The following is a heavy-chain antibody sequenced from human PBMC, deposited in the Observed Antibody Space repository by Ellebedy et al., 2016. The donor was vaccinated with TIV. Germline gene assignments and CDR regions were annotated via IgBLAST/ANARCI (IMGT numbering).Heavy chain of an antibody. D-gene: IGHD6-19*01. CDR2: ISDSGSMI. Sequence: GESLKISXAASGFSSSDYYMSWIRQAPGKGLEWVSYISDSGSMIHYADSVKGRFTISRDNSKNSLYLQMNNLRAEDTAVYYCARISSGRSFYGMDVWGQGTTVTVPS. CDR1: GFSSSDYY. CDR3: ARISSGRSFYGMDV. V-gene: IGHV3-11*01. J-gene: IGHJ6*02.